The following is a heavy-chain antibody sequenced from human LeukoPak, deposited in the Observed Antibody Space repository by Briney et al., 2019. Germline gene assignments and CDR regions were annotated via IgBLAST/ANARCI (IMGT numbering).Heavy chain of an antibody. V-gene: IGHV3-23*01. CDR3: AKRSGGSYGYFDY. CDR1: GFTFSNYA. J-gene: IGHJ4*02. D-gene: IGHD1-26*01. CDR2: ISGSGGNS. Sequence: PGGSLRLSCEASGFTFSNYAMSWVRQAPGKGLEWVSAISGSGGNSYYADSVKGRFTISRDDSKNTLYLQIHSMTVEDTAAYYRAKRSGGSYGYFDYWGQGTPVTVSS.